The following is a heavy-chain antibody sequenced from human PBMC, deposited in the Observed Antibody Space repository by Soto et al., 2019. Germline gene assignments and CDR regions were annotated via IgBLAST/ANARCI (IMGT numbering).Heavy chain of an antibody. J-gene: IGHJ4*02. Sequence: QITLNESGPTVVRPTETLTLTCRFSGFSLTTSGVGVGWIRQSPGKAPEWLALIYWDVDKRYSASLKSRLTITKDTSKNQVGLTVSDLDPTDTATYYCAHRVLRTVFGLVTTTAIYFDFWGQGTPVAVSS. CDR2: IYWDVDK. V-gene: IGHV2-5*02. CDR1: GFSLTTSGVG. D-gene: IGHD3-3*01. CDR3: AHRVLRTVFGLVTTTAIYFDF.